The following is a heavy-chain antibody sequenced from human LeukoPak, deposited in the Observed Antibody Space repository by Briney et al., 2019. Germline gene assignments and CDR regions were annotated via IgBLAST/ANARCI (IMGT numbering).Heavy chain of an antibody. CDR1: GFTFSSYA. CDR3: AFGGFFFDY. V-gene: IGHV3-23*01. J-gene: IGHJ4*02. D-gene: IGHD3-10*01. Sequence: GGSLRLSCAASGFTFSSYAMSWVRQAPGKGLEWVSGISGSGGSTYYADSVKGRFTISRDNSKNTLFLQMNSLRADDTAVYYCAFGGFFFDYWGQGTLGTVSS. CDR2: ISGSGGST.